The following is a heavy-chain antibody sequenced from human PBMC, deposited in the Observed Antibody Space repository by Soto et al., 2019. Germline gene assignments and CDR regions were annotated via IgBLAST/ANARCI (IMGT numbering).Heavy chain of an antibody. J-gene: IGHJ6*02. Sequence: GGSLRLSCAASGFTFISYGIHWVRQSPGKGLEWVAVISYDGSNKYYADSVKGRFTISRDNSKNTLYLQMNSLRDEDTAVYYCAKDQAVADPYYYYGMDVWGRGTTVTVSS. D-gene: IGHD6-19*01. CDR3: AKDQAVADPYYYYGMDV. V-gene: IGHV3-30*18. CDR1: GFTFISYG. CDR2: ISYDGSNK.